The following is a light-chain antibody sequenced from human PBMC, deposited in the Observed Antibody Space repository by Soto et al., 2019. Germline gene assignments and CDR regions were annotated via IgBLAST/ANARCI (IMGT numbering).Light chain of an antibody. CDR2: DAS. CDR3: QQYKDSPWT. CDR1: QSISSW. J-gene: IGKJ1*01. V-gene: IGKV1-5*01. Sequence: DIQMSQSPSTQSASVGDRVTITCRASQSISSWLAWYQQKPGKAPKLLIYDASSLESGVPSRFSGSGSGTEFTLTISSLQPDDFATYYCQQYKDSPWTFAQGTKVAIK.